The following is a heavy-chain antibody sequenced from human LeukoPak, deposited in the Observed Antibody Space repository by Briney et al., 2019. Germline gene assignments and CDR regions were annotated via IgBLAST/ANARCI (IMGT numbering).Heavy chain of an antibody. CDR3: ARAITAQLTTLRNPYYFDY. CDR2: ISYDGSNK. V-gene: IGHV3-30-3*01. D-gene: IGHD4-11*01. J-gene: IGHJ4*02. Sequence: GGSLRLSCAASGFTFSSYAMHWVRQAPGKGLEWVAVISYDGSNKYYADSVKGRFTISRDNSKNTLYLQMNSLRAEDTAVYYCARAITAQLTTLRNPYYFDYWGQGTLVTVSS. CDR1: GFTFSSYA.